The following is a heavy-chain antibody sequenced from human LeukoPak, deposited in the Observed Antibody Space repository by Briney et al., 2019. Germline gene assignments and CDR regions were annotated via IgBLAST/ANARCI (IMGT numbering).Heavy chain of an antibody. D-gene: IGHD6-19*01. Sequence: ASVKVSCKGSGSTFTGYYIHWVRQAPGQGLGRMGWINPNSGGTKYAQKFQGRVTMTRDTSISTAYMELSSLTSDDTALYYCATDGAVAGTAYPEYWGQGTLVTVSS. J-gene: IGHJ4*02. CDR2: INPNSGGT. V-gene: IGHV1-2*02. CDR3: ATDGAVAGTAYPEY. CDR1: GSTFTGYY.